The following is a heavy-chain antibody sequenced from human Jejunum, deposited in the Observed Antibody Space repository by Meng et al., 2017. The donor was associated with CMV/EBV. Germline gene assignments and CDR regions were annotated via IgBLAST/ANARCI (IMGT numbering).Heavy chain of an antibody. CDR2: INPNSGGT. V-gene: IGHV1-2*02. Sequence: KASGNTFTGYYMHWVRQAPGQGLEWMGWINPNSGGTNYAQNFQGRVTMTRDTSISTAYMELSRLTSDDTAVYYCAVGLSSSDFDYWGQGTLVTVSS. D-gene: IGHD6-6*01. J-gene: IGHJ4*02. CDR1: GNTFTGYY. CDR3: AVGLSSSDFDY.